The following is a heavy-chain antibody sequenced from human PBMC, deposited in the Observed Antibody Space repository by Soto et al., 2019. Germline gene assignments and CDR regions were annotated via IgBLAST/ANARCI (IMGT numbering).Heavy chain of an antibody. D-gene: IGHD3-10*01. CDR1: GFTFSSYG. Sequence: QVQLVESGGGVVQPGRSLRLSCAASGFTFSSYGMHWVRQAPGKGLEWVAVISYDGSNKYYADSVKGRFTISRDKSKNTLYLQMNSLRAEDTAVYYCAPWFGAFDYWGQGPLVTVSS. CDR2: ISYDGSNK. J-gene: IGHJ4*02. CDR3: APWFGAFDY. V-gene: IGHV3-30*03.